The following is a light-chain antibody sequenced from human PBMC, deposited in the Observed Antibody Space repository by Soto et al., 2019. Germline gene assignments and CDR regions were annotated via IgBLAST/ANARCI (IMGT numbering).Light chain of an antibody. CDR2: AAS. CDR1: QSVSSSY. J-gene: IGKJ2*01. V-gene: IGKV3-20*01. CDR3: QQYGTSLPFT. Sequence: ELVLTQSPGTLSLSPGERATLSCRASQSVSSSYLAWYQQQPGQAPRLLIYAASCRATGIPYRFSGSGSGTDFTLTISRLEPEDFAVYFCQQYGTSLPFTFGQGTKVEIK.